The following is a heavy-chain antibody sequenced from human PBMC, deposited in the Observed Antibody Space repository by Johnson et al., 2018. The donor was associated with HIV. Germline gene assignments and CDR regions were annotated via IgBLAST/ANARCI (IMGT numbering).Heavy chain of an antibody. Sequence: LVESGGGLVQPGRSLRLSCAASGFTFDDYAMHWVRQAPGKGLEWVSGISWNSGSIGYADSVKGRFTISRDNSKNTLYLQMNSLRAEDTAVYYCARDTDIVVVPARGDAFDIWGQGTMVTVSS. J-gene: IGHJ3*02. D-gene: IGHD2-2*01. V-gene: IGHV3-9*01. CDR2: ISWNSGSI. CDR1: GFTFDDYA. CDR3: ARDTDIVVVPARGDAFDI.